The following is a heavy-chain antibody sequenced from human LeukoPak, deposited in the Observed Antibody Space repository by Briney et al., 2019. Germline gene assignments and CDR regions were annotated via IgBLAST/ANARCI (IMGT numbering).Heavy chain of an antibody. CDR2: MNPNSGNT. CDR3: ARSGGYRDYFDY. D-gene: IGHD5-18*01. V-gene: IGHV1-8*01. J-gene: IGHJ4*02. Sequence: ASVKVSCKASGYTFTSYDINWVRQATGQGLEWMGWMNPNSGNTGYAQKFQGRVTMTRDTSISTAYMELSRLRSDDTAVYYCARSGGYRDYFDYWGQGTLVTVSS. CDR1: GYTFTSYD.